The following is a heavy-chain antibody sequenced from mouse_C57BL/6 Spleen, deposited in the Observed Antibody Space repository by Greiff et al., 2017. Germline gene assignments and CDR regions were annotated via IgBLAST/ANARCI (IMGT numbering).Heavy chain of an antibody. J-gene: IGHJ2*01. CDR1: GYTFTDYY. CDR3: ARGYYGSSSYYFDD. D-gene: IGHD1-1*01. CDR2: INPNNGGT. V-gene: IGHV1-26*01. Sequence: EVQLVESGPELVKPGASVKISCKASGYTFTDYYMNWVKQSHGKSLEWIGDINPNNGGTSYNQKFKGKATLTVDKSSSTAYMELRSLTSEDSAVYYCARGYYGSSSYYFDDWGQGTTLTVSS.